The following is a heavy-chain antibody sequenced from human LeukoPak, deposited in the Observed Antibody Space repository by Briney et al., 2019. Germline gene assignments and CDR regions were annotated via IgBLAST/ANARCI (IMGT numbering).Heavy chain of an antibody. D-gene: IGHD3-9*01. V-gene: IGHV1-69*06. CDR3: ARAHYDILTGRSNYYFDY. CDR1: GGTFSSYA. J-gene: IGHJ4*02. Sequence: SVTVSCKASGGTFSSYAISWVRQAPGQGLEWMGGIIPIFCTANYAQKFQGRVTITADKSTSTAYMELSSLRSEDTAVYYCARAHYDILTGRSNYYFDYWGQGTLVTVSS. CDR2: IIPIFCTA.